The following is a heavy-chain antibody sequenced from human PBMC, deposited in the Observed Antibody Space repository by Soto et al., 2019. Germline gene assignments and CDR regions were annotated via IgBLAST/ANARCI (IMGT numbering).Heavy chain of an antibody. Sequence: QVQLVQSGAEVREPGSSVTVSCKASGGTFSNYAISWVRQAPGQGLEWMGGIIPIVGTGSYAQKFQGRVTITADEPTTTAYMELSSLRSEDTAVYYCAGVVSLVATASTHSCYQVDGWGPATAVTASS. CDR2: IIPIVGTG. CDR1: GGTFSNYA. CDR3: AGVVSLVATASTHSCYQVDG. D-gene: IGHD1-1*01. V-gene: IGHV1-69*01. J-gene: IGHJ6*02.